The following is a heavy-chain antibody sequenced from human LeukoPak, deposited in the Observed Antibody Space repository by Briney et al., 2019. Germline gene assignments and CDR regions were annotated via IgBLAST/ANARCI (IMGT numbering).Heavy chain of an antibody. CDR2: LDPAEGEN. V-gene: IGHV1-24*01. CDR1: GYTFTELS. Sequence: ASVKVSCKVSGYTFTELSVHWVRQAPGKGLEWMGGLDPAEGENIDAQKFQGRVTLTVDTSTETVYMELSSLTSDDTAVYYCATRALRFLEWSEFDYWGQGTLVTVSS. D-gene: IGHD3-3*01. CDR3: ATRALRFLEWSEFDY. J-gene: IGHJ4*02.